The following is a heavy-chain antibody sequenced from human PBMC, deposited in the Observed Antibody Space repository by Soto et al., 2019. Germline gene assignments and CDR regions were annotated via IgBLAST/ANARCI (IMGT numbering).Heavy chain of an antibody. Sequence: QVQLQESGPGLVKPSQTLSLTCTVSGDSINNGDCYWSWLRQLPGKGLEWIGYIYYSGTKYYNPSLKSRVSMSVDTSKNQFSLNLTSVTAAATAVYYCAREKEDDSGDYNAFDIWGQWTVVTVSS. CDR1: GDSINNGDCY. V-gene: IGHV4-31*03. CDR2: IYYSGTK. J-gene: IGHJ3*02. D-gene: IGHD4-17*01. CDR3: AREKEDDSGDYNAFDI.